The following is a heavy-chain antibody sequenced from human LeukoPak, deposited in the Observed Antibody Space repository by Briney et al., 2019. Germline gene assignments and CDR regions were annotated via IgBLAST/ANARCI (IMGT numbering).Heavy chain of an antibody. V-gene: IGHV3-7*01. D-gene: IGHD2-2*01. Sequence: GGSLRLSCAASEFTLSSFWMSWVRQAPGKGLEWVASIKPDGSETYYVDSVKGRFTISRDNAKNSLYLQMKSLRAEDTAVYYCARVTEYCSSTSCKTRGPAYFDYWGQGTLVTVSS. CDR2: IKPDGSET. CDR1: EFTLSSFW. CDR3: ARVTEYCSSTSCKTRGPAYFDY. J-gene: IGHJ4*02.